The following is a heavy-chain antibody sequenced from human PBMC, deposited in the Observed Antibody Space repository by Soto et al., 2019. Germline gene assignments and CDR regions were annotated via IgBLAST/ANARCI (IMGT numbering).Heavy chain of an antibody. CDR1: GFTFGRYW. V-gene: IGHV3-74*01. CDR3: ALGYCTNGICYRNGMDV. CDR2: INNDGSST. Sequence: GGFLRLSCEAFGFTFGRYWMHWVRQAPGKGLVWVARINNDGSSTNYADSVKGRFTISRDNAQNILYLQMNSLRAEDTAEYYCALGYCTNGICYRNGMDVWGQGTTVTVSS. J-gene: IGHJ6*02. D-gene: IGHD2-8*01.